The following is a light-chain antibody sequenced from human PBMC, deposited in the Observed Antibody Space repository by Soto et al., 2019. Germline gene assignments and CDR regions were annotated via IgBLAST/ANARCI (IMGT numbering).Light chain of an antibody. CDR3: CSYVGSSSVV. V-gene: IGLV2-23*02. J-gene: IGLJ2*01. CDR2: EVT. Sequence: QSALTQPASVSGPPGQSITISCTGTSSDVGSYNLVSWYQQHPGKAPKLMIYEVTKRPSVVSNRFSGSKSGNTASLTISGLQAEDEADYYCCSYVGSSSVVFGGGTKLTV. CDR1: SSDVGSYNL.